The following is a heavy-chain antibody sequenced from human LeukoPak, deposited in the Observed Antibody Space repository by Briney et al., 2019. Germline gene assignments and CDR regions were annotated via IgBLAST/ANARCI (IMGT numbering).Heavy chain of an antibody. CDR1: GASSSSSY. V-gene: IGHV4-59*08. CDR3: ARLGIYPIQGYNYNYHYMDV. D-gene: IGHD1-1*01. Sequence: NPSETLSLICTVSGASSSSSYWSWIRQPPGKGLEWIGYIYYTGSTNYNPSLKSRVTISVDMSKNQFSLQLISVTAADTAAYYCARLGIYPIQGYNYNYHYMDVWAKGTTVTVSS. J-gene: IGHJ6*03. CDR2: IYYTGST.